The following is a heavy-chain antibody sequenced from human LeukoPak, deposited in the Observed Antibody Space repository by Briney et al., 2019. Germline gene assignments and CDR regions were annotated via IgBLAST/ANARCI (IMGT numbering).Heavy chain of an antibody. CDR2: IWGSGTST. J-gene: IGHJ2*01. CDR3: ARGARADTYWYFDL. Sequence: GGSLRLSCAASGFTLSSYAMSWVRQAPGKGLEWVSSIWGSGTSTFYADPVKGRFTISRDNSKNTLYLQMNSLRAEDTAAYYCARGARADTYWYFDLWGRGTLVTVSS. CDR1: GFTLSSYA. D-gene: IGHD3-10*01. V-gene: IGHV3-23*01.